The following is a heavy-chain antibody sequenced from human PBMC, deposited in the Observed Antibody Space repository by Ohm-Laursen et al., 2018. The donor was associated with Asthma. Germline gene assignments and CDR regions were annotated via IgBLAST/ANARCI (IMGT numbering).Heavy chain of an antibody. V-gene: IGHV4-30-2*01. J-gene: IGHJ4*02. D-gene: IGHD6-13*01. CDR3: ARVSSSWFDF. Sequence: TLSLTWAVSRGSITSGGYSLGWVPQPPRKGLGWVGHTYHSGSTYYNPSLKSRVAISVDRSKNQFSLTLSSVTASDTAIYYCARVSSSWFDFWGQGTLVTVPS. CDR2: TYHSGST. CDR1: RGSITSGGYS.